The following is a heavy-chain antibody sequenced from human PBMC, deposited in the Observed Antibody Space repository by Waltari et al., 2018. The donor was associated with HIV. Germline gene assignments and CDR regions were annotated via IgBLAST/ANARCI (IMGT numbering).Heavy chain of an antibody. CDR1: GFDFRSYN. Sequence: EVQLVESGGGLVKPGGSLRLSCVVSGFDFRSYNMNWVRQAPGKGLEWVSSISSDSSFVNYADSVRGRFTISRDNAENSLYLQMNSLTDADTAVYFCARDRGDDCYEGVCYTRDYWGQGTLVTVSS. D-gene: IGHD2-8*01. CDR3: ARDRGDDCYEGVCYTRDY. J-gene: IGHJ4*02. CDR2: ISSDSSFV. V-gene: IGHV3-21*02.